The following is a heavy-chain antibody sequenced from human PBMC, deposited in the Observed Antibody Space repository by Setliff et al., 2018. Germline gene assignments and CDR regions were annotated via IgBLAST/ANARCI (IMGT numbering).Heavy chain of an antibody. CDR2: INSVGSRT. J-gene: IGHJ6*03. CDR1: GFTFSTYS. V-gene: IGHV3-74*01. Sequence: GGSLRLSCAASGFTFSTYSMNWVRQAPGKGLVWVSRINSVGSRTYYADSVKGRFTISRDNSENTLYLQMNSLRADDTAVYYCARPTSAGRLWYMDVWGTGTTVTVSS. CDR3: ARPTSAGRLWYMDV. D-gene: IGHD1-26*01.